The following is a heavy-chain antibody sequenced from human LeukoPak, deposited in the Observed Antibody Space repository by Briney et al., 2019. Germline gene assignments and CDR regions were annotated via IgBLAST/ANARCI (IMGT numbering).Heavy chain of an antibody. J-gene: IGHJ4*02. D-gene: IGHD1-1*01. Sequence: LSGGSLRLSCSASGFNFNTYTLTWVRQTPGKRPEWLSAITGGHGATYYADSVRGRFTITRDNSRNTFYLDMSGLRAEDTAVYYCARDRSTDAISEYWGQGTLVAVFS. V-gene: IGHV3-23*01. CDR1: GFNFNTYT. CDR2: ITGGHGAT. CDR3: ARDRSTDAISEY.